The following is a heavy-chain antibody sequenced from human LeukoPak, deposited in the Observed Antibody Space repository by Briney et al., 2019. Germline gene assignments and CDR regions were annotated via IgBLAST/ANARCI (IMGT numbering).Heavy chain of an antibody. CDR3: ARVGIYRPGSSYFDH. V-gene: IGHV3-66*01. Sequence: AGGSLRLSCAASGITVSSSFMSWVRQVPGKGLEWVSIIYAAGATYTADSVTGRFTISRDPSKNMLTLEMNSLRPEDTAVYFCARVGIYRPGSSYFDHWGQGTLVAVSS. CDR2: IYAAGAT. CDR1: GITVSSSF. D-gene: IGHD3-10*01. J-gene: IGHJ4*02.